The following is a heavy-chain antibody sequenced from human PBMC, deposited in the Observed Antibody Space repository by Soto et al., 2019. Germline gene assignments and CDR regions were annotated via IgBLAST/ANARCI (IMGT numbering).Heavy chain of an antibody. CDR1: GFTFSNYW. J-gene: IGHJ1*01. CDR3: ARYESSGPAVW. Sequence: EVQLVESGGGLVQPGGSLRVSCAASGFTFSNYWMTWVRQAPGKGREWVANIKGDASVKTYVESVKGRFTISRNNPKNSLHLKMDSLRPEDTAVYYCARYESSGPAVWWGQGTLVTVSS. CDR2: IKGDASVK. V-gene: IGHV3-7*01. D-gene: IGHD3-22*01.